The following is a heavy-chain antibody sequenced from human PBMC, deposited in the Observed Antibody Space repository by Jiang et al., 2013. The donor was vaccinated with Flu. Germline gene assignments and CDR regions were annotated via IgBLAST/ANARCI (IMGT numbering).Heavy chain of an antibody. V-gene: IGHV4-59*01. J-gene: IGHJ4*02. Sequence: GSGLVKPSETLSLTCTVSGGSISSYYWSWIRQPPGKGLEWIGYIYYSGSTNYNPSLKSRVAISVDTSKNQFSLKLSSVTAADTAVYYCARAGFDWLRVLDYWGQGTLVTVSS. D-gene: IGHD3-9*01. CDR1: GGSISSYY. CDR3: ARAGFDWLRVLDY. CDR2: IYYSGST.